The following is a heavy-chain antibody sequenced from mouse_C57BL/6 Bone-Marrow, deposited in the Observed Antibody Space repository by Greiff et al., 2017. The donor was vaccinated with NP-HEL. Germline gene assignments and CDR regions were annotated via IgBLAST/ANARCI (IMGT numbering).Heavy chain of an antibody. CDR1: GFTFSSYA. V-gene: IGHV5-4*01. Sequence: EVQRVESGGGLVKPGGSLKLSCAASGFTFSSYAMSWVRQTPEKRLEWVATISDGGSYTYYPDNVKGRFTISRDNAKNNLYLQMSHLKSEDTAMYYCARDLSSLDYWGQGTTLTVSS. CDR3: ARDLSSLDY. J-gene: IGHJ2*01. CDR2: ISDGGSYT. D-gene: IGHD1-1*01.